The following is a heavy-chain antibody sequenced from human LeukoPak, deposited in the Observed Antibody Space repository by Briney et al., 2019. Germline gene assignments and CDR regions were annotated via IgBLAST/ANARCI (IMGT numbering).Heavy chain of an antibody. CDR1: GFTFSIYQ. V-gene: IGHV3-48*01. CDR2: ISSGSSTM. D-gene: IGHD6-19*01. Sequence: PGGSLRLSCAASGFTFSIYQMNWVRQAPGKGLGWVSYISSGSSTMYYADSVKGRFTISRDNSKNTLYLQMNSLRAEDTAVYYCAKCSSGWYYDAFDFWGQGTMVTVSS. J-gene: IGHJ3*01. CDR3: AKCSSGWYYDAFDF.